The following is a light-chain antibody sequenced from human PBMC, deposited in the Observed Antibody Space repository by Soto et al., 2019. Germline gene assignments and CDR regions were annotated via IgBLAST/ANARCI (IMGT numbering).Light chain of an antibody. Sequence: QSALTQPASVSGSPGQXITISCIGTSSDVGGYNYVSWYQQHPGKAPKLMIYDVSNRPSGVSNRFSGSKSGNTASLTISELQAAEASDYYCTSYTGSRTLVVVGGGTEATVL. J-gene: IGLJ2*01. CDR1: SSDVGGYNY. CDR2: DVS. V-gene: IGLV2-14*01. CDR3: TSYTGSRTLVV.